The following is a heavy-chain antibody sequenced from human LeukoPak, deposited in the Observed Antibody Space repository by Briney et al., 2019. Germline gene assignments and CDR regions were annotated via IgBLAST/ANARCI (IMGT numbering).Heavy chain of an antibody. CDR1: GVSMNRRSFY. CDR3: ATRSYYYYGMDV. CDR2: MYDSGSP. Sequence: SETLSLTCTVSGVSMNRRSFYWGWIRQPPGKGLEWIGSMYDSGSPYYNPSLKGRVTISVDTSKHQFSLKLSSVTAAGTAVYYCATRSYYYYGMDVWGQGTTVTVSS. V-gene: IGHV4-39*01. J-gene: IGHJ6*02.